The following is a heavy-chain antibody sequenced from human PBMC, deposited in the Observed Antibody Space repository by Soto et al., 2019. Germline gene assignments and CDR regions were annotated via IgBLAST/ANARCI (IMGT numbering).Heavy chain of an antibody. CDR3: ARYSPGPPPMIWHYYYGMDV. J-gene: IGHJ6*02. CDR1: GYTFTSYG. V-gene: IGHV1-18*04. CDR2: ISAYNGNT. Sequence: QVQLVQSGAEVKKPGASVKVSCKASGYTFTSYGISWVRQAPGQGLEWMGWISAYNGNTNYAQKLQGRVTMTTDTSTSTAYMELRSLRSDDTAVYYCARYSPGPPPMIWHYYYGMDVWGQGTTVTVSS. D-gene: IGHD3-16*01.